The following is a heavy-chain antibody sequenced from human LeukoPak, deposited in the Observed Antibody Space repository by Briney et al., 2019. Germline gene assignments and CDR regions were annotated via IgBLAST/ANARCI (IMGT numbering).Heavy chain of an antibody. Sequence: GESLKISCKGSGYSFTTYWISWVRQLPGKGLAWMGEIDPSDSYTNYSPSFQGHVTISADKSIGTASLQWSSLKASDTAMYYCARRIVGATPWFDPWGQGTLVTVSS. D-gene: IGHD1-26*01. V-gene: IGHV5-10-1*01. CDR1: GYSFTTYW. J-gene: IGHJ5*02. CDR2: IDPSDSYT. CDR3: ARRIVGATPWFDP.